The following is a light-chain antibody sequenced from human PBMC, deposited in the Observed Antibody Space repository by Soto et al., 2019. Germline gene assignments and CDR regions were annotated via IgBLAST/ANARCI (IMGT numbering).Light chain of an antibody. CDR2: GAS. V-gene: IGKV3-15*01. CDR3: QQYNNWPPWT. Sequence: EIVMTQSPATLSVSPGERGTLSCRASQSVSSNCLAWYQQKPGQAPRLLIYGASTRATGIPARFSGSGSGTEFTLAISSLQSEDFAVYYCQQYNNWPPWTFDQGTKVDIK. CDR1: QSVSSN. J-gene: IGKJ1*01.